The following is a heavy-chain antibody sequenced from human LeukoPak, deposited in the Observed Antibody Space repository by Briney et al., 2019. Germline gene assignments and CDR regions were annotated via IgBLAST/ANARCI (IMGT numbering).Heavy chain of an antibody. CDR1: GGSISSSSYY. CDR3: ARRHEGAPDY. D-gene: IGHD1-26*01. J-gene: IGHJ4*02. Sequence: SETLSLTCTVSGGSISSSSYYWGWIRQPPGKGLEWIGSIYYSGSTYYNPSLKSRVTISVDTFKNQFSLKLSSVTAADTAVYYCARRHEGAPDYWGQGTLVTVSS. CDR2: IYYSGST. V-gene: IGHV4-39*01.